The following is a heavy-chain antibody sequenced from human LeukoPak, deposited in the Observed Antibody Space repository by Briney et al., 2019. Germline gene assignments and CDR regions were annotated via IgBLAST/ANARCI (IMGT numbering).Heavy chain of an antibody. J-gene: IGHJ4*02. V-gene: IGHV1-18*01. CDR2: ISAYNGNT. CDR3: ARDLRGSRQMSSGSDY. Sequence: VASVKVSCKASGYTFTSYGISWVRQAPGQGLEWMGWISAYNGNTNYAQKLQGRVTMTTDTSTSTAYMELRSLRSDDTAVYYCARDLRGSRQMSSGSDYWGQGTLVTVSS. CDR1: GYTFTSYG. D-gene: IGHD3-22*01.